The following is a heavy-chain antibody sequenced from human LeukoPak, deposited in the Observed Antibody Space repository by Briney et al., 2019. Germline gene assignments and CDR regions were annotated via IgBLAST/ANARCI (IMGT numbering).Heavy chain of an antibody. Sequence: GGSLRLSCAASGFTFSDYYMSWIRQAPGKGLEWVSYISSSGSTIYYADSVKGRFTISRDNAKNSLYLQMNSLRAEDTAVYYCARGVVVVAATPPYFDCWGQGTLVTVSS. J-gene: IGHJ4*02. CDR2: ISSSGSTI. CDR3: ARGVVVVAATPPYFDC. CDR1: GFTFSDYY. D-gene: IGHD2-15*01. V-gene: IGHV3-11*01.